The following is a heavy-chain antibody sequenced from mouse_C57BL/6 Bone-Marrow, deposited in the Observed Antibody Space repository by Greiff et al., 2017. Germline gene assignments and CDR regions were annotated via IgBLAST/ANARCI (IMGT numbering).Heavy chain of an antibody. V-gene: IGHV2-3*01. CDR1: GFSLTSYG. CDR3: ATVYSNSFAY. CDR2: IWGDGST. J-gene: IGHJ3*01. D-gene: IGHD2-5*01. Sequence: VQLQQSGPGLVAPSQSLSITCPVSGFSLTSYGVSWVRQPPGTGLDWLGVIWGDGSTNYHSALISRLGISKDNSKSQVFLKLNSLQTDDTATYYCATVYSNSFAYWGQGTLVTVSA.